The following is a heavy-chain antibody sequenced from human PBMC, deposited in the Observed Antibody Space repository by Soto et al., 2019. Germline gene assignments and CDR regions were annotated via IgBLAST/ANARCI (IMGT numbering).Heavy chain of an antibody. V-gene: IGHV1-18*04. Sequence: QVQLVQSGVEVQKPGASVKVSCKASGYTFSSYVINWLRQAPGQGIEWMGWISPYNGNTNYGHNLQGSVTMTPDTATSIVDMERRSLRSAATAVYDCAREGVVWGGFRDFDYWGKGTLVTFSP. CDR1: GYTFSSYV. J-gene: IGHJ4*02. D-gene: IGHD3-16*02. CDR2: ISPYNGNT. CDR3: AREGVVWGGFRDFDY.